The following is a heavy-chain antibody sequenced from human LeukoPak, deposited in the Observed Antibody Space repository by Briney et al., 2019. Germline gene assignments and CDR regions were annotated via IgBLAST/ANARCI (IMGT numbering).Heavy chain of an antibody. Sequence: GESLKISWKGSGYSFTSYWIGWVRQMPGKGLEWMGIIYTGDSDTRYSPSSQGQVTISADKSISTAYLQWSSLKASDTAMYYCARISSGWYTLFDYWGQGTLVTVSS. CDR1: GYSFTSYW. CDR3: ARISSGWYTLFDY. V-gene: IGHV5-51*01. D-gene: IGHD6-19*01. CDR2: IYTGDSDT. J-gene: IGHJ4*02.